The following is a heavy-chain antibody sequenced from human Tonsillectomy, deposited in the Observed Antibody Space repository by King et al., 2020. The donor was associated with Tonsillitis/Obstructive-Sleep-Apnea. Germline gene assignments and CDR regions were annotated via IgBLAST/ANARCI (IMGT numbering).Heavy chain of an antibody. J-gene: IGHJ4*02. CDR3: ALTQHWYSGSEYYFDY. CDR2: IDWDDDK. Sequence: VTLQESGPALVKSPQTLTLTCTFSGVSLSTSGMCVNRIRQPPGKALEWLARIDWDDDKYYSTSLKTRLTISKDTSKNQVVLTMTNMDPVDTATYYCALTQHWYSGSEYYFDYWGQGTLVTVSS. V-gene: IGHV2-70*11. CDR1: GVSLSTSGMC. D-gene: IGHD1-26*01.